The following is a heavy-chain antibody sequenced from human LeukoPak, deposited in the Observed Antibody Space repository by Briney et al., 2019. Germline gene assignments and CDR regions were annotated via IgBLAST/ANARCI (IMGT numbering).Heavy chain of an antibody. D-gene: IGHD3-10*01. CDR3: ARHRDYIPDY. V-gene: IGHV5-51*01. Sequence: GESLQISFQGSGYSFTSYWIGWVRPMPGKGLEWMGIIYSGDSDTRYSPSFQGQVTISADKSISTAYLQWSSLKASDTAMYYCARHRDYIPDYWGQGTLVTVSS. CDR2: IYSGDSDT. CDR1: GYSFTSYW. J-gene: IGHJ4*02.